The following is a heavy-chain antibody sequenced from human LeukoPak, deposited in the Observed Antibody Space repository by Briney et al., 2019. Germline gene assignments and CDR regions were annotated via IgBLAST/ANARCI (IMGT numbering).Heavy chain of an antibody. CDR1: GFTFSAYW. D-gene: IGHD3/OR15-3a*01. Sequence: GGSLRLSCAASGFTFSAYWMHWVRQAPGKGLVWVSRVKYDGSTTAYADSVKGRFTISRDNTRNILYLEMNSLRVEDTAVYYCARDLNWLFFDFWGQGALVTVSS. CDR2: VKYDGSTT. V-gene: IGHV3-74*01. J-gene: IGHJ4*02. CDR3: ARDLNWLFFDF.